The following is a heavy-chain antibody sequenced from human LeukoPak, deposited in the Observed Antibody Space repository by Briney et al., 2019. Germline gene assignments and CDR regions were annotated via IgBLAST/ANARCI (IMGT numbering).Heavy chain of an antibody. CDR1: GYTFTSYY. CDR3: ARGRTYYYDSSGYYYYFDY. Sequence: ASVKVSCKASGYTFTSYYMHWVRQAPGQGLEWMGIINPSGGSTSYAQKFQGRVTMTRDTSTSTVYMELSSLRSGDTAVYYCARGRTYYYDSSGYYYYFDYRGQGTLVTISS. V-gene: IGHV1-46*01. CDR2: INPSGGST. D-gene: IGHD3-22*01. J-gene: IGHJ4*02.